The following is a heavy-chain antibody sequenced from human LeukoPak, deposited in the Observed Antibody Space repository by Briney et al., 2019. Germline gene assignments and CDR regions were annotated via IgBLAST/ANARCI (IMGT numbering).Heavy chain of an antibody. CDR1: GFTFSSYE. D-gene: IGHD3-22*01. V-gene: IGHV3-48*03. CDR2: ISSSGSTI. Sequence: GGSLRLSCAASGFTFSSYEMNWVRQAPGKGLEWVSYISSSGSTIYYADSVKGRFTISRDNAKNSLYLQMNSLRAEDTAVYYCAKDDYYDSSAPIDYWGQGTLVTVSS. J-gene: IGHJ4*02. CDR3: AKDDYYDSSAPIDY.